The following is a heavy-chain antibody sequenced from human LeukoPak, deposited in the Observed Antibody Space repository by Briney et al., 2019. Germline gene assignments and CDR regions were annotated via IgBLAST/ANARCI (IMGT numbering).Heavy chain of an antibody. CDR3: ARAGYYYDSSGYWSY. CDR1: GFTFSDYY. Sequence: GGSLRLSCAASGFTFSDYYMSWIRQAPGKGVEWVSYISSSGSTIYYADSVKGRFTISRDNAKNSLYLQMNSLRAEDTAVYYCARAGYYYDSSGYWSYWGQGTLVTVSS. V-gene: IGHV3-11*04. J-gene: IGHJ4*02. CDR2: ISSSGSTI. D-gene: IGHD3-22*01.